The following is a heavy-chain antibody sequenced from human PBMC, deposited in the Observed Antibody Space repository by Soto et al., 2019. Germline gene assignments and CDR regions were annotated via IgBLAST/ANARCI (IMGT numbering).Heavy chain of an antibody. CDR3: ARDRSPYYYDSSGYLDY. V-gene: IGHV3-30-3*01. D-gene: IGHD3-22*01. CDR1: GFTFSSYA. J-gene: IGHJ4*02. Sequence: LRLSCAASGFTFSSYAMHWVRQAPCKGLEWVAVISYDGSNKYYADSVKGRFTISRDNSKNTLYLQMNSLRAEDTAVYYCARDRSPYYYDSSGYLDYWGQGTLVTVSS. CDR2: ISYDGSNK.